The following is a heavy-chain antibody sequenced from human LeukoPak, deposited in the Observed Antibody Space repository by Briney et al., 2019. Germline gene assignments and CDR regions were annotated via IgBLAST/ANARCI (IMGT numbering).Heavy chain of an antibody. CDR3: ARDAGYSSSGAGWFDP. J-gene: IGHJ5*02. D-gene: IGHD6-13*01. Sequence: GGSLRLSCAASGFTFSSYSMNWVRQAPGKGLEWVSSISSSSSYIYYADSVKGRFTISRDNAKISLYLQMNSLRAEDTAVYYCARDAGYSSSGAGWFDPWGQGTLVTVSS. CDR1: GFTFSSYS. CDR2: ISSSSSYI. V-gene: IGHV3-21*01.